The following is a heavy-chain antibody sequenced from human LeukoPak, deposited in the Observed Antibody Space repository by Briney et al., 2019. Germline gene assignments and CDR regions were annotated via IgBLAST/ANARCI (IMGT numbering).Heavy chain of an antibody. CDR2: VNPDSGGT. V-gene: IGHV1-2*02. Sequence: ASVKVSCKASGYTFTGHYMHWVRQAPGQGLEWMAWVNPDSGGTIYAQKFQGRVTVTRDTSFSTAYMALSRLRSDDTAVYYCVRSKGISTSLEGFDIWGQGTMVTVSS. CDR1: GYTFTGHY. CDR3: VRSKGISTSLEGFDI. J-gene: IGHJ3*02. D-gene: IGHD2-2*01.